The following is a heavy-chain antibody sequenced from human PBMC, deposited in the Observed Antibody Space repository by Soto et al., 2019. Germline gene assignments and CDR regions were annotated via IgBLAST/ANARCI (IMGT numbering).Heavy chain of an antibody. J-gene: IGHJ3*02. CDR2: MNPNSGNT. CDR3: ARGLLLWFGEKSYAFDI. CDR1: GYTFTSYD. Sequence: ASVKVSCKASGYTFTSYDIDWVRQATGQGLEWMGWMNPNSGNTGYAQKFQGRVTMTRNTSISTAYMELSSLRSEDTAVYYCARGLLLWFGEKSYAFDIWGQGTMVTVSS. D-gene: IGHD3-10*01. V-gene: IGHV1-8*01.